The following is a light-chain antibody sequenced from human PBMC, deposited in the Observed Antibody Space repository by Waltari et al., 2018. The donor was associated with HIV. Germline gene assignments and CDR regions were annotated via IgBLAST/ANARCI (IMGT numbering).Light chain of an antibody. J-gene: IGKJ1*01. CDR1: QSVLHGSNRNNY. CDR2: WAS. Sequence: DIVMTQSPDSLVVSLGERATINCKSSQSVLHGSNRNNYLAWYQQKPGQPPKLLIYWASSRGSGVPDRFSGSGSGTDFTLTISSLQAEDVAVYYCQQYFSNPRTFGQGTKVEIK. V-gene: IGKV4-1*01. CDR3: QQYFSNPRT.